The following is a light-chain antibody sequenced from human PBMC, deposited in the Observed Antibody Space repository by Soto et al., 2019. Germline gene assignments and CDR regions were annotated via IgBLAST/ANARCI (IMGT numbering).Light chain of an antibody. J-gene: IGKJ1*01. V-gene: IGKV1-8*01. CDR2: AAS. Sequence: AIRMTQSPSSLSASTGDRVTITCRASQGISSYLAWYQQKPGKAPKLLIYAASTLPSGVPSRFSGRGSGTDFTLTISCLQSEDFATYYCQQYYSYSTFGQGTKVEIK. CDR3: QQYYSYST. CDR1: QGISSY.